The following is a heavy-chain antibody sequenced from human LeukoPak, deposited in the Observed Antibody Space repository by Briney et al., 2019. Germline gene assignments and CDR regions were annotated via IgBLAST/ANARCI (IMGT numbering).Heavy chain of an antibody. D-gene: IGHD3-10*01. Sequence: GKSLKISCKGSGYSFISYWIGWVRQMPGKGLEWMGIIYPGDSDTRYSPSFQGQVTISADKSISTAYLQWSSLRASDTAMYYCARQEGRWGDAFDIWGQGTMVTVSS. CDR3: ARQEGRWGDAFDI. CDR2: IYPGDSDT. CDR1: GYSFISYW. J-gene: IGHJ3*02. V-gene: IGHV5-51*01.